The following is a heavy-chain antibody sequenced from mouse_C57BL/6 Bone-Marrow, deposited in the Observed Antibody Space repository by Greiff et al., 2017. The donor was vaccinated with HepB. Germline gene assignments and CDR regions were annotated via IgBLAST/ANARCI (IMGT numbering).Heavy chain of an antibody. V-gene: IGHV10-1*01. Sequence: EVHLVESGGGLVQPKGSLKLSCAASGFSFNTYAMNWVRQAPGKGLEWVARIRIKSNNYATYYADSVKDRFTISRDDSESMLYLQMNNLKTEDTAMYYCVTGPHYYAMDYWGQGTSVTVSS. CDR1: GFSFNTYA. J-gene: IGHJ4*01. CDR3: VTGPHYYAMDY. CDR2: IRIKSNNYAT. D-gene: IGHD3-3*01.